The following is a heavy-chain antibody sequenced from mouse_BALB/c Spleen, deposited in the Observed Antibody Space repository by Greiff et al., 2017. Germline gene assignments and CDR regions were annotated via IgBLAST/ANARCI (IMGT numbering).Heavy chain of an antibody. Sequence: EVQVVESGGGLVKPGGSLKLSCAASGFTFSSYAMSWVRQSPEKRLEWVAEISSGGSYTYYPDTVTGRFTISRDNAKNTLYLEMSSLRAEDTAMYYCAREVSGTFDYWGQGTTLTVSS. CDR1: GFTFSSYA. CDR3: AREVSGTFDY. CDR2: ISSGGSYT. D-gene: IGHD2-10*02. V-gene: IGHV5-9-4*01. J-gene: IGHJ2*01.